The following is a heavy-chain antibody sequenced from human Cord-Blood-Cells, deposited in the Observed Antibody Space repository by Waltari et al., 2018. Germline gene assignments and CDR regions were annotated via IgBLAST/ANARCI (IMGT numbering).Heavy chain of an antibody. Sequence: EVQLVQSGAEVKKPGESLTISCKGSGYSFTSYWIGWVRQMPGKGLEWMGIIYPGDSDTRYSPSFQGQVTISADKSISTAYLQWSSLKASDTAMYYCARHYYGSGSYYNAFDIWGQGTMVTVSS. J-gene: IGHJ3*02. V-gene: IGHV5-51*01. D-gene: IGHD3-10*01. CDR2: IYPGDSDT. CDR1: GYSFTSYW. CDR3: ARHYYGSGSYYNAFDI.